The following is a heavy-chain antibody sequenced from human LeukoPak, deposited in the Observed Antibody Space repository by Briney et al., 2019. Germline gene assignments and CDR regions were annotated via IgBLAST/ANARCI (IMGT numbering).Heavy chain of an antibody. J-gene: IGHJ4*02. V-gene: IGHV3-7*03. Sequence: GGSLRLSCAASGFTFSRFWVNWVRQAPGKGLEWVANIKQDGSEKYYVDSVKGRFTIARDNSKNTLYLQMNSLRVEDTALFYSPKAAYDIVVVPHAYFDYWGQGTLVTASS. CDR1: GFTFSRFW. CDR3: PKAAYDIVVVPHAYFDY. CDR2: IKQDGSEK. D-gene: IGHD2-2*01.